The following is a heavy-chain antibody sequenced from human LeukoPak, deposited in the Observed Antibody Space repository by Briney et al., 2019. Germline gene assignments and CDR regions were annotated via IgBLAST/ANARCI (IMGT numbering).Heavy chain of an antibody. Sequence: SETLSLTCTVSGGSISSYYWAWIRQPPGKGLEWIGTIYHTGSTYYTPSLGSRVTISVDTSKNEFSLNLNSVTAADTAVYYCARAGWIITSGIDYWGQGALVTVSS. CDR2: IYHTGST. J-gene: IGHJ4*02. CDR3: ARAGWIITSGIDY. D-gene: IGHD3-10*01. CDR1: GGSISSYY. V-gene: IGHV4-59*08.